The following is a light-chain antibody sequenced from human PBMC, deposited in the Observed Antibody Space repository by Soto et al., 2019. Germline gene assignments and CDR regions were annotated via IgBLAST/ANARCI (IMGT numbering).Light chain of an antibody. CDR1: KSILSNSNNKNY. V-gene: IGKV4-1*01. CDR3: QQYHDTPRT. J-gene: IGKJ1*01. Sequence: DIVMPQFPDSLAVSRGERATINCKSSKSILSNSNNKNYLAWYQQKAGQPPKLLIYWASTRESGVPDRFSGSGSGTDFTLTISSLQAEDVAVYYCQQYHDTPRTFGQGTKVEIK. CDR2: WAS.